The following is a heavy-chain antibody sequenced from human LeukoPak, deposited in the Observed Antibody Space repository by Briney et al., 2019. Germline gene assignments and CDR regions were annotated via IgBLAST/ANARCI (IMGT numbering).Heavy chain of an antibody. V-gene: IGHV4-39*07. J-gene: IGHJ5*02. CDR1: GDSISSSSYS. CDR3: ARDLTMIVDWWWFDL. Sequence: SETLSLTCTVYGDSISSSSYSWGWIRQPPGKGLEWIGSMYYSGSTYYNPELKSRVTISVYTSKTQFSLKLSSVTSADTAVYYCARDLTMIVDWWWFDLWGQGTLVTVSS. D-gene: IGHD3-22*01. CDR2: MYYSGST.